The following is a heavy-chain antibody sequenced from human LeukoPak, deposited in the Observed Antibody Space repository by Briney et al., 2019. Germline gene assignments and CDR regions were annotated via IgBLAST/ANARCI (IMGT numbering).Heavy chain of an antibody. CDR3: ARAGKWLLNNWFDP. V-gene: IGHV1-18*01. CDR1: GYTFTSYG. J-gene: IGHJ5*02. Sequence: GASVRVSCKASGYTFTSYGISWVRQAPGQGLEWMGWISAYNGNTNYAQKLQGRVTMTTDTSTSTAYMELRSLRSDDTAVYYCARAGKWLLNNWFDPWGQGTLVTVSS. D-gene: IGHD6-19*01. CDR2: ISAYNGNT.